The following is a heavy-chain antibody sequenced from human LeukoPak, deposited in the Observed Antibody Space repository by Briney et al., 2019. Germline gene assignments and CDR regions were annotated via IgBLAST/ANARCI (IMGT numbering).Heavy chain of an antibody. CDR1: GGSISSYY. J-gene: IGHJ4*02. CDR3: AKAFWTIAGAKPGTFDY. Sequence: SETLSLTCTVSGGSISSYYWSWIRQPAGKGLEWIGRIYTSGSTNYNPSLKSRVTMSVDTSKNQFSLKLSSVTAADTAVYYCAKAFWTIAGAKPGTFDYWGQGTLVTVSS. D-gene: IGHD6-25*01. CDR2: IYTSGST. V-gene: IGHV4-4*07.